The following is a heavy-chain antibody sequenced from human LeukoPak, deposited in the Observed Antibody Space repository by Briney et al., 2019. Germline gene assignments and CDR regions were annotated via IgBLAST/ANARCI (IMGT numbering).Heavy chain of an antibody. D-gene: IGHD5-12*01. J-gene: IGHJ6*02. CDR3: ARGRRGDYYYYGMEDV. CDR2: VTYSGST. CDR1: GGSISNYY. V-gene: IGHV4-59*01. Sequence: PSGTLSLTCTVSGGSISNYYWSWIRQPPGKGLEWIAYVTYSGSTNYNPSLKSRVTISVDTSKNQFSLKLSSVTAADTAVYYCARGRRGDYYYYGMEDVWGQGTTVTVSS.